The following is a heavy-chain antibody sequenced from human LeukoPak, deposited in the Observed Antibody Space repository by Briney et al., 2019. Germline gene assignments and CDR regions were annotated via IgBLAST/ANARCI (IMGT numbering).Heavy chain of an antibody. CDR3: AKDRDGYNPGYFDY. D-gene: IGHD5-24*01. Sequence: PGGSLRLSCAASGITFSTYWMHWVRQAPGKGLVWVSRINSDGSTTSYVDSVEGRFTISRDNAKNTLYLQMNSLRAEDTAVYYCAKDRDGYNPGYFDYWGQGTLVTVSS. CDR1: GITFSTYW. J-gene: IGHJ4*02. CDR2: INSDGSTT. V-gene: IGHV3-74*01.